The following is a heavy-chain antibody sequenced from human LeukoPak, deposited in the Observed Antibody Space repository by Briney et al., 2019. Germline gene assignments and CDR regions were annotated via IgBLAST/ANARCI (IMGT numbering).Heavy chain of an antibody. CDR1: GDSISNYY. CDR2: ISFSGST. D-gene: IGHD4-17*01. J-gene: IGHJ4*02. CDR3: ATGTRATMTTLAY. V-gene: IGHV4-59*01. Sequence: SETLSLTCTVSGDSISNYYWTWIRQPPGKGLEWIGYISFSGSTNSNPSLKSRVAISVDTSKNQFSLKLTSVTAADTAVYYCATGTRATMTTLAYWGQGTLVTVSS.